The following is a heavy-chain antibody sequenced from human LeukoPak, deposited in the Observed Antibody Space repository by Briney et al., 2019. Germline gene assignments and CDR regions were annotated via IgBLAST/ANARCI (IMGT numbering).Heavy chain of an antibody. V-gene: IGHV3-48*01. CDR2: ISTSSTTI. Sequence: GGSVRLSCAASGVTFSSDSMNWVRQSPGKGLEWVSYISTSSTTIYYADSVKGRFTISRDNAKNSLYLQMNSLTGEDTAVYYCARGRIYGMDVWGQGTTVTVSS. CDR3: ARGRIYGMDV. CDR1: GVTFSSDS. J-gene: IGHJ6*02. D-gene: IGHD2-15*01.